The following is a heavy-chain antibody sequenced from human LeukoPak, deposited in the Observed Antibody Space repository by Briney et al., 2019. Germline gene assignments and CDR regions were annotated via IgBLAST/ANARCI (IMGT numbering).Heavy chain of an antibody. V-gene: IGHV3-23*01. CDR2: ISDSGGST. CDR3: AKNHDYYASGPI. J-gene: IGHJ3*02. Sequence: PGGSLRLSCAASGFTFSTYAMSWVRQAPGKGLEWVSHISDSGGSTYYADSVKGRFTISRDSSKNTLYLQMNSLRAEDTAVYYCAKNHDYYASGPIWGQGTMVTVSS. CDR1: GFTFSTYA. D-gene: IGHD3-10*01.